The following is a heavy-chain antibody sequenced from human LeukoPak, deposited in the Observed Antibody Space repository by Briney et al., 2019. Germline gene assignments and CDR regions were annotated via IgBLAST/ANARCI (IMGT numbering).Heavy chain of an antibody. J-gene: IGHJ3*02. V-gene: IGHV4-59*08. CDR3: ARPIVKYQSLHAFDI. Sequence: PSQTLSLTCTVSGDSISTYYWSWIRQHPGKGLEWIGYIFYSGSTNYNPSLKGRLTISVDTSKNQFSLKLSSVTAADTAVYYCARPIVKYQSLHAFDIWGQGTMVTVSS. D-gene: IGHD2-2*01. CDR1: GDSISTYY. CDR2: IFYSGST.